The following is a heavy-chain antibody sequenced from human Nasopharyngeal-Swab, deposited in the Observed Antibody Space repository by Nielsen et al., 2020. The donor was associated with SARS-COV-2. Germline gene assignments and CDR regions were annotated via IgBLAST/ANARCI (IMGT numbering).Heavy chain of an antibody. V-gene: IGHV4-39*07. CDR3: AGAIKIFGAVVGSFDP. Sequence: SETLSLTCTVSGGSMNSNNYYWGWIRQPPEKGLEWIGSIYYSGTTYYNPSLKSRVTISLDTSKNQFSLKLNSLTAADTAAYFCAGAIKIFGAVVGSFDPWGQGTLVTVSS. CDR2: IYYSGTT. CDR1: GGSMNSNNYY. D-gene: IGHD3-3*01. J-gene: IGHJ5*02.